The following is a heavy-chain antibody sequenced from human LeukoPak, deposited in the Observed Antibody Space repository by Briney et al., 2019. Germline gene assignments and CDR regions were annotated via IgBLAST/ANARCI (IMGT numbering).Heavy chain of an antibody. Sequence: GGSLRLSCAASGFTVSNNYMGWVRQAPGKGLEWVSVIYSGTTAYYPDSVKGRLTISRDNSKNTLYLQMNSLSAEDTAVYYCARVEEGWFDPWGQGTLVTVSS. CDR1: GFTVSNNY. CDR2: IYSGTTA. V-gene: IGHV3-66*01. J-gene: IGHJ5*02. CDR3: ARVEEGWFDP.